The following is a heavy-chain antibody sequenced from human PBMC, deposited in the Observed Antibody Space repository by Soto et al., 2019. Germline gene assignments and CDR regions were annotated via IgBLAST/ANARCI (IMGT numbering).Heavy chain of an antibody. J-gene: IGHJ4*02. CDR1: GFSFSSYA. D-gene: IGHD3-9*01. CDR2: ISITGGTT. CDR3: AKGATGTYFDYYLDH. Sequence: EVQLLESGGGRIQPGGSLRLSCAASGFSFSSYAMHWVRQAPGKGLEWVSAISITGGTTFSSDSVKGRFTISRDNSKNFFFLAMSDLRAEDTAGYYWAKGATGTYFDYYLDHWGLGTLVTVSS. V-gene: IGHV3-23*01.